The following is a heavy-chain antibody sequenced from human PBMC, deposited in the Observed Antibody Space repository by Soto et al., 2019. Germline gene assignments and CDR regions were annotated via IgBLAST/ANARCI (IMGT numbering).Heavy chain of an antibody. CDR1: GYTFTSYA. Sequence: ASVKVSCKGSGYTFTSYAMHWVRQAPGQRLEWMGWINAGNGNTKYSQKFQGRVTITRDTSASTAYMELSSLRSEDTAVYYCASEDVYSSRWYNGWFVLWGQGTLVTVSS. CDR2: INAGNGNT. D-gene: IGHD6-19*01. CDR3: ASEDVYSSRWYNGWFVL. J-gene: IGHJ5*02. V-gene: IGHV1-3*01.